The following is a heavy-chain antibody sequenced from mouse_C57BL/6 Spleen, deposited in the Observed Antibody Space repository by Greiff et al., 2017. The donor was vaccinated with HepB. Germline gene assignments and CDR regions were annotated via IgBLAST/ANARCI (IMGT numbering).Heavy chain of an antibody. CDR1: GYTFTSYW. CDR2: IDPSDSYT. CDR3: ARGGGAMDY. V-gene: IGHV1-50*01. J-gene: IGHJ4*01. Sequence: QVQLQQPGAELVKPGASVKLSCKASGYTFTSYWMQWVKQRPGQGLEWIGEIDPSDSYTNYNQKFKGKATLTVDTSSSTAYMQLSSLTSEDSAVYYCARGGGAMDYWGQGTSVTVSS.